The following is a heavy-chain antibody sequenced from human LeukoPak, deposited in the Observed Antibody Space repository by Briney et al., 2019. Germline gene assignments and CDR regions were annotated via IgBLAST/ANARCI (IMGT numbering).Heavy chain of an antibody. CDR2: IYSGGST. D-gene: IGHD3-10*01. Sequence: GGSLRLSCAASGFTFSSNYMSWVRQAPGKGLEWVSVIYSGGSTYYADSVKGRFTISRDNSKNTLYLQMNSLRAEDTAVYYCARDRYYGSGTFDYWGQGTLVTVSS. CDR1: GFTFSSNY. V-gene: IGHV3-66*02. CDR3: ARDRYYGSGTFDY. J-gene: IGHJ4*02.